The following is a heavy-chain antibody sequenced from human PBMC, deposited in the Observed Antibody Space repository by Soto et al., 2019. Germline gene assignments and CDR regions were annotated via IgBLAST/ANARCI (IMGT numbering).Heavy chain of an antibody. CDR1: GFTFDDYA. Sequence: GGSLRLSCAASGFTFDDYAMHWVRQAPGKGLEWVSGISWNSGSIGYADSVKGRFTISRDNAKNSLYLQMNSLRAEDTALYYCARGDLAEDIVVVPAAIGYWGQGTLVTVSS. V-gene: IGHV3-9*01. CDR2: ISWNSGSI. CDR3: ARGDLAEDIVVVPAAIGY. D-gene: IGHD2-2*02. J-gene: IGHJ4*02.